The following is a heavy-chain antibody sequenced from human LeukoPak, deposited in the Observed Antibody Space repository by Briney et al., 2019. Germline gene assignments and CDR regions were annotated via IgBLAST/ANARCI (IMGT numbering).Heavy chain of an antibody. Sequence: GASVKVSCKASGYTFTGYYMHWVRQAPGQGLEWMGWINPNSGGTNYAQKFQGRVTMTRDTSISTAYMELSRLRSDDTAVYYCARDWGVEAFNWFDPWGQGTLVTVSS. J-gene: IGHJ5*02. CDR1: GYTFTGYY. CDR2: INPNSGGT. V-gene: IGHV1-2*02. D-gene: IGHD3-10*01. CDR3: ARDWGVEAFNWFDP.